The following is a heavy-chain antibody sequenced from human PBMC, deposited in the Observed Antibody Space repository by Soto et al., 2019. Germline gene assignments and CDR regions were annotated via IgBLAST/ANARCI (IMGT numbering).Heavy chain of an antibody. D-gene: IGHD1-26*01. Sequence: ASVKASCKAPRYPFSNFSIHWLRQAAGQGLELMSIINPSVGSTTYPNKFQGRDTVTRVTSTSTVHMEPITLRPEATAVYWGVRSQVGRTLDVWGPGTTVTVSS. CDR3: VRSQVGRTLDV. CDR2: INPSVGST. CDR1: RYPFSNFS. V-gene: IGHV1-46*01. J-gene: IGHJ6*02.